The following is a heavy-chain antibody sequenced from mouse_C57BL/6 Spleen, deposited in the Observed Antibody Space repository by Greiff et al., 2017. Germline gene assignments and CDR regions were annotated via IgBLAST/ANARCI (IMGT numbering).Heavy chain of an antibody. CDR3: DRIWDY. Sequence: QVQLKESGAELVKPGASVKISCKASGYAFSSYWMNWVKQRPGKGLEWIGQIYPGDGDTNYNGKFKGKATLTADNSSRTAYMQVSSLTSEDTAVYFCDRIWDYWGQGTTLTVSA. CDR2: IYPGDGDT. J-gene: IGHJ2*01. CDR1: GYAFSSYW. V-gene: IGHV1-80*01.